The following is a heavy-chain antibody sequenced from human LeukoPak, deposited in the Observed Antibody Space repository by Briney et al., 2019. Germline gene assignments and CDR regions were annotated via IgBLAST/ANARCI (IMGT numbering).Heavy chain of an antibody. CDR3: ARNYHCGGDCYSGPLDS. V-gene: IGHV3-48*04. D-gene: IGHD2-21*02. CDR2: ISSSGSAI. CDR1: GFTFSSYW. J-gene: IGHJ5*01. Sequence: GGSLRLSCAASGFTFSSYWMSWVRQAPGKGLEWISYISSSGSAIYYADSVKGRFTISRDNAKNSLHLQMNSLRVEDTAVYYCARNYHCGGDCYSGPLDSWGQGALVTVSS.